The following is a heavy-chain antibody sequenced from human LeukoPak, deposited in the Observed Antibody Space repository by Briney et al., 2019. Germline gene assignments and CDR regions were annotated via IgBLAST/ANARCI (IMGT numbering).Heavy chain of an antibody. V-gene: IGHV4-34*01. CDR1: GGSFSGYY. CDR2: INHSGST. D-gene: IGHD2-2*02. Sequence: ASETLSLTCAVYGGSFSGYYWSWIRQPPGKGLEWIGEINHSGSTNYNPSLKSRVTISVDTSKNQFSLKLSSVTAADTAVYYCARAPIVVVPAAIAGFDYWGQGTLVTVSS. J-gene: IGHJ4*02. CDR3: ARAPIVVVPAAIAGFDY.